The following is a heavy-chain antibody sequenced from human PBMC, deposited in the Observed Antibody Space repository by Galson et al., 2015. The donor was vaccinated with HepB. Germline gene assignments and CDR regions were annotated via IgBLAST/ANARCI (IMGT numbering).Heavy chain of an antibody. CDR3: ARLRILTGYSWLVAEGFDP. Sequence: QSGAEVKKPGESLRISCKGSGYSFTSYWISWVRQMPGKGLEWMGRIDPSDSYTNYSPSFQGHVTISADKSISTAYLQWSSLKASDTAMYYCARLRILTGYSWLVAEGFDPWGQGTLVTVSS. D-gene: IGHD3-9*01. J-gene: IGHJ5*02. CDR1: GYSFTSYW. V-gene: IGHV5-10-1*01. CDR2: IDPSDSYT.